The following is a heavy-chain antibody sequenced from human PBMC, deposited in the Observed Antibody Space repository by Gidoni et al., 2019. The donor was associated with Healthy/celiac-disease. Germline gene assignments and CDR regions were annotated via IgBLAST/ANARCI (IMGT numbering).Heavy chain of an antibody. V-gene: IGHV3-11*05. CDR3: ARTCGGDCYYDY. CDR1: GFTFSDYY. CDR2: ISSSSSYT. Sequence: QVQLVESGGGLVKPGGALRLSCAAPGFTFSDYYMSWIRQAPGKGLEWVSYISSSSSYTNYADSVKGRFTISRDNAKNSLYLQMNSLRAEDTAVYYCARTCGGDCYYDYWGQGTLVTVSS. J-gene: IGHJ4*02. D-gene: IGHD2-21*01.